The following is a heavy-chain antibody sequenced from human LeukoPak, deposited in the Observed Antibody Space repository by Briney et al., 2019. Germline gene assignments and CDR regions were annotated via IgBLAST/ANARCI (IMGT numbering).Heavy chain of an antibody. CDR3: ARAFGLRYSSVTELY. V-gene: IGHV3-30-3*01. D-gene: IGHD3-9*01. CDR1: GFSFGSYP. Sequence: PGGSVRLSCAGSGFSFGSYPMSWVRQAPGKGLEWVAVISYDGSNKYYADSVKGRFTISRDNSKNTLYLQMNSLRAEDTAVYYCARAFGLRYSSVTELYWGQGTLVTVSS. CDR2: ISYDGSNK. J-gene: IGHJ4*02.